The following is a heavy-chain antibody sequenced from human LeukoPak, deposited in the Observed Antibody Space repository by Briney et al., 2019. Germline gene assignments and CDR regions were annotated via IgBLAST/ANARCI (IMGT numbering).Heavy chain of an antibody. CDR1: GYTFTSYY. CDR3: ARPFRVLDAFDI. V-gene: IGHV1-46*01. J-gene: IGHJ3*02. D-gene: IGHD3-10*01. Sequence: ASVRVSCKASGYTFTSYYMHWVRQAPGQGLEWMGIINPSGGSTSYAQKFQGRVTMTRDTSTSTVYMELSSLRSEDTAVYYCARPFRVLDAFDIWGQGTIVTVSS. CDR2: INPSGGST.